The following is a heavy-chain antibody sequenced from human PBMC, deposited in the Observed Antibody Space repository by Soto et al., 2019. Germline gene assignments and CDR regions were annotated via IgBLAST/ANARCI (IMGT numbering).Heavy chain of an antibody. CDR3: VRLIGNSWLDF. J-gene: IGHJ5*01. CDR2: TYYRSKWYN. D-gene: IGHD1-26*01. CDR1: GDSVSSSSVT. V-gene: IGHV6-1*01. Sequence: PXXTLSLTCAISGDSVSSSSVTWNWLRQSPSRGLEWLGRTYYRSKWYNDYAESVKSRITINPDTSKNQFSLHLKSVTPEDTAVYYCVRLIGNSWLDFWGQGTLVTVSS.